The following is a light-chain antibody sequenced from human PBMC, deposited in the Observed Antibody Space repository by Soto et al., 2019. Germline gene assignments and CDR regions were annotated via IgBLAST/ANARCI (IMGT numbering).Light chain of an antibody. Sequence: QSALTQPRSVSGSPGQSVTISCTGTTSDIGGFNYVSWYQQHPGKVPKLMIQYVTKRPSGVPDRFSASKSGNTASLTISGLQAEDESDYYCCSYAGRYTFLFGSGTKLTVL. CDR3: CSYAGRYTFL. V-gene: IGLV2-11*01. J-gene: IGLJ1*01. CDR1: TSDIGGFNY. CDR2: YVT.